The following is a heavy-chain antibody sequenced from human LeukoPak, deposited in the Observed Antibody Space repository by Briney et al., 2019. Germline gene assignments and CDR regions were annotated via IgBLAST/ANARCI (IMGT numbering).Heavy chain of an antibody. CDR3: ARGAFYDFWSGYLWYYYGMDV. V-gene: IGHV3-33*01. CDR1: GFTFSSYG. CDR2: RWYDGSNK. Sequence: GGSLRLSCAASGFTFSSYGMHWVRQAPGKGLEWVAVRWYDGSNKYYADSVKGRFTISRDNSKNTLYLQMNSLRAEDTAVYYCARGAFYDFWSGYLWYYYGMDVWGQGTTVTVSS. J-gene: IGHJ6*02. D-gene: IGHD3-3*01.